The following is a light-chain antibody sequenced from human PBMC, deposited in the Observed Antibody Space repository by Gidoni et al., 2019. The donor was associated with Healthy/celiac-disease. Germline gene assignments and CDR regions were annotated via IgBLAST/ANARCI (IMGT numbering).Light chain of an antibody. V-gene: IGKV3-11*01. CDR1: QSVSSY. CDR2: DAS. CDR3: QQRSNWPLT. Sequence: EIVLTPSPATLSLSPGERATLSCRASQSVSSYLAWYQQKPGQAPRLLIYDASNRATGIPARFSGSGSGTDFTLTISSLEPEEFAVYYCQQRSNWPLTFXGXTKVEIK. J-gene: IGKJ4*01.